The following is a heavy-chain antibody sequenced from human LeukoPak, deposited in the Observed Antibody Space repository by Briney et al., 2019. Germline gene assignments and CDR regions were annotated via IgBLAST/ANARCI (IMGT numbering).Heavy chain of an antibody. CDR1: GFTFSSYA. CDR2: ISYDGSNK. D-gene: IGHD6-19*01. CDR3: ARVPAPLAVAPLSDGMDV. Sequence: GGSPRLSCAASGFTFSSYAMHWVRQAPGKGLEWVAVISYDGSNKYYADSVKGRFTISRDNSKNTLYLQMNSLRAEDTAVYYCARVPAPLAVAPLSDGMDVWGQGTTVTVSS. J-gene: IGHJ6*02. V-gene: IGHV3-30-3*01.